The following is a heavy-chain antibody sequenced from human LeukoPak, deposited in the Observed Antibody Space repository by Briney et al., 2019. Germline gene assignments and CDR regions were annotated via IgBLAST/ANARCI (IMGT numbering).Heavy chain of an antibody. Sequence: SETLSLTCTVSGYSISSGYYWSWIRQPAGKGLEWIGRIYTSGSTNYNPSLKSRVTMSVDTSKNQFSLKLSSVTAADTAVYYCARDSMVRGSNWFDPWGQGTLVTVSS. CDR1: GYSISSGYY. J-gene: IGHJ5*02. CDR2: IYTSGST. D-gene: IGHD3-10*01. V-gene: IGHV4-4*07. CDR3: ARDSMVRGSNWFDP.